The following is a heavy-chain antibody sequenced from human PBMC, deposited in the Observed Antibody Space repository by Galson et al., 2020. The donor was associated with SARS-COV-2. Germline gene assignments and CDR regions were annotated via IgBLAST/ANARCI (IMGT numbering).Heavy chain of an antibody. Sequence: GEPLKISCAASGFTFSDYYMSWIRQAPGKGLEWVSYISSSGSTIYYADSVKGRFTISRDNAKNSLYQQMNSLRAEDTAVYYCASTPYSSSWYDYYDMDVWGKGTTVTVSS. D-gene: IGHD6-13*01. J-gene: IGHJ6*03. CDR1: GFTFSDYY. V-gene: IGHV3-11*01. CDR3: ASTPYSSSWYDYYDMDV. CDR2: ISSSGSTI.